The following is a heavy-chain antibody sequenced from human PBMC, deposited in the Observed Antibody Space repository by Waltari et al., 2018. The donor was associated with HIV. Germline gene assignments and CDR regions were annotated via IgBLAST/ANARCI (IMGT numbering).Heavy chain of an antibody. CDR1: GGSFSGYY. D-gene: IGHD4-17*01. CDR3: ARGGVTTVIYFDY. CDR2: INHSGST. Sequence: QVQLQQWGAGLLKPSETLSLTCAVDGGSFSGYYWSWIRQPPGKGLEWIGEINHSGSTNYNPSLKSRVTISVDTSKNQFSLKLSSVTAADTAVYYCARGGVTTVIYFDYWGQGTLVTVSS. V-gene: IGHV4-34*01. J-gene: IGHJ4*02.